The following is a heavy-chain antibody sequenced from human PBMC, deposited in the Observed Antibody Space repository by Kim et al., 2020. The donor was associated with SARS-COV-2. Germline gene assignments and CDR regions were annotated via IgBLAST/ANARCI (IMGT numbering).Heavy chain of an antibody. CDR3: ARIPSTAIYYGLDV. V-gene: IGHV4-61*01. CDR2: IYHSGFP. CDR1: GFSLSSGSYY. J-gene: IGHJ6*02. D-gene: IGHD2-21*02. Sequence: SETLSLTCTVSGFSLSSGSYYWSWIRQTPGKGLEWIGYIYHSGFPNYSPSLKSRVTISEDPSKNQFSLELTSVTAADTAIYFCARIPSTAIYYGLDVWGQGIRVTVSS.